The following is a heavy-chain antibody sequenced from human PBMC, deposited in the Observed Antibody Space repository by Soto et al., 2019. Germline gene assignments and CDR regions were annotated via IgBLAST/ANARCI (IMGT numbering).Heavy chain of an antibody. V-gene: IGHV4-34*01. CDR1: GGSFSGYY. Sequence: PSETLSLTCAVYGGSFSGYYWSWIRQPPGKGLEWIGEINHSGSTNYNPSLKSRVTISVDTSKNQFSLKLSSVTAADTAVYYCARTMVVAPPSPGRYYFDYWGQGTLVTVSS. CDR2: INHSGST. D-gene: IGHD2-15*01. CDR3: ARTMVVAPPSPGRYYFDY. J-gene: IGHJ4*02.